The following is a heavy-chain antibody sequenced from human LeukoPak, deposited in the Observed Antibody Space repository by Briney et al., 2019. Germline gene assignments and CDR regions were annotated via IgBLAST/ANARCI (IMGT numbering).Heavy chain of an antibody. D-gene: IGHD6-13*01. V-gene: IGHV1-8*01. J-gene: IGHJ4*02. Sequence: ASVKVSCKASGYIFINYDINWVRQATGQGLEWMGRMSPNSGNTGYAQKFQDRVTMTRNTSITTAYMELSSLRSEDTAVYYCATYSTASLDNWGQGTLVTVSS. CDR3: ATYSTASLDN. CDR2: MSPNSGNT. CDR1: GYIFINYD.